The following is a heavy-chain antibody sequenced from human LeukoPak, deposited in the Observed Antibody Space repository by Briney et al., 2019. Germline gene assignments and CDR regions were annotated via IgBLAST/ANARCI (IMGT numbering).Heavy chain of an antibody. CDR1: GFTLSDYN. CDR3: ARGDGTSH. D-gene: IGHD3-16*01. V-gene: IGHV3-69-1*01. CDR2: TRNSSVI. J-gene: IGHJ4*02. Sequence: GGSLRLSCVASGFTLSDYNMNWLRQAPGKGLEWVSSTRNSSVIFYGDSVKGRFSVSRDNAKNSLYLQMNSLRVEDTAMYYCARGDGTSHWGQGTLVTVSS.